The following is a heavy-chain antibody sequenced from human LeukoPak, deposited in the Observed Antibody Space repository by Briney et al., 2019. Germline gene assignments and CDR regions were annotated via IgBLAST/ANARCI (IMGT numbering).Heavy chain of an antibody. CDR2: INPNSGNT. CDR3: ARGSGDGYNPYDY. D-gene: IGHD5-24*01. V-gene: IGHV1-8*02. Sequence: ASVKVSCKASGYTFTGYYMHWVRQAPGQGLEWMGWINPNSGNTGYAQKFQGRVTMTRNTSISTAYMELSSLRSEDTAVYYCARGSGDGYNPYDYWGQGTLVTVSS. CDR1: GYTFTGYY. J-gene: IGHJ4*02.